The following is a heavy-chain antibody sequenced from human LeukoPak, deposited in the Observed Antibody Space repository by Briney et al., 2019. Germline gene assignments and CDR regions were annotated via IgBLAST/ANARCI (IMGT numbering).Heavy chain of an antibody. CDR3: ATVRGSSWAGDY. V-gene: IGHV1-24*01. CDR1: GYTLTELS. Sequence: ASVKVSCKVSGYTLTELSMHWVRQAPGKGLEWMGGFDPEDGETIYAQRFQGRVTMTEDTSTDTAYMELSSLRSEDTAVYYCATVRGSSWAGDYWGQGTLVTVSS. CDR2: FDPEDGET. J-gene: IGHJ4*02. D-gene: IGHD6-13*01.